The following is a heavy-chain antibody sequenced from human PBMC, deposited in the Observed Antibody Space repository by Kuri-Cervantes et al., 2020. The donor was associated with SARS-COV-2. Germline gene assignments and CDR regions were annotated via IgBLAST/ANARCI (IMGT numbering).Heavy chain of an antibody. CDR3: ARTTYYYDSSGYFEWFYWFDP. V-gene: IGHV1-8*01. Sequence: ASVKVSCKASGYTFTSYDINWVRQATGQGLEWMGWMNPNSGNTGYAQKFQGRVTMTRDTSTSTVYMELSSLRSEDTAVYYCARTTYYYDSSGYFEWFYWFDPWGQGTLVTVSS. CDR1: GYTFTSYD. J-gene: IGHJ5*02. CDR2: MNPNSGNT. D-gene: IGHD3-22*01.